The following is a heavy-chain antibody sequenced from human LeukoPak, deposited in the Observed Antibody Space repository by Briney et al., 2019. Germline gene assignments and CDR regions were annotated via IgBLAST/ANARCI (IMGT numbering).Heavy chain of an antibody. CDR3: AKDVSWGSYIT. D-gene: IGHD3-16*01. CDR1: GFTFSNYG. V-gene: IGHV3-23*01. J-gene: IGHJ5*02. Sequence: GGSLRLSCAATGFTFSNYGMNWVRQAPGKGLEWVSGISGSGDTTYYADSVKGRFTISRDNSKNTLYLQMNSLRAEDTAVYYCAKDVSWGSYITWGQGTLVTVSS. CDR2: ISGSGDTT.